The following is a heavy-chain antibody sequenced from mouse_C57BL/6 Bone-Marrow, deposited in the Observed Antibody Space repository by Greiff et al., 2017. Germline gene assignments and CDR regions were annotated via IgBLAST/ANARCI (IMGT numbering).Heavy chain of an antibody. D-gene: IGHD1-1*02. J-gene: IGHJ1*03. CDR1: GFSLTSYG. Sequence: QVQLQQSGPGLVAPSQCLSITCTVSGFSLTSYGVDWVRQSPGKGLEWLGVIWGVGSTNYNSAPKSRPSISKDNSKSQVFLKMSSLQTDDTAMYYCARGGYYGYFDVWGTGTTVTVSS. CDR3: ARGGYYGYFDV. V-gene: IGHV2-6*01. CDR2: IWGVGST.